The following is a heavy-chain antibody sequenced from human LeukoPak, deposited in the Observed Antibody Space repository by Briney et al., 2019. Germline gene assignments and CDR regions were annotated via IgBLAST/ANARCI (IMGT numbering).Heavy chain of an antibody. CDR3: ARDLHDGYSYGY. CDR1: GGTFSSYA. V-gene: IGHV1-69*04. Sequence: TVKVSCKASGGTFSSYAISWVRQAPGQGLEWMGRIIPILGIANYAQKFQGRVTITADKSTSTAYVELSSLRSEDTAVYYCARDLHDGYSYGYWGQGTLVTVSS. D-gene: IGHD5-18*01. J-gene: IGHJ4*02. CDR2: IIPILGIA.